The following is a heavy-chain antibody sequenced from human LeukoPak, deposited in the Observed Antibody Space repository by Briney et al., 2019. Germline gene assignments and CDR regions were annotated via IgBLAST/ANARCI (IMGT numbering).Heavy chain of an antibody. J-gene: IGHJ4*02. Sequence: GGSLRLSCAASGFTFSSYDMHWVRQATGKGLEWVSAIGTAGDTYYPGSVKGRFTISRENAKNSLYLQMNSLRAEDTAVYYCARESGSGSYYDYWGQGTLVTVSS. V-gene: IGHV3-13*01. CDR3: ARESGSGSYYDY. CDR1: GFTFSSYD. CDR2: IGTAGDT. D-gene: IGHD3-10*01.